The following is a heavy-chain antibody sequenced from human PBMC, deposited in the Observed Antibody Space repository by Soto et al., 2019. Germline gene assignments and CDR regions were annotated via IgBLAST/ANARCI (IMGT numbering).Heavy chain of an antibody. V-gene: IGHV4-4*02. J-gene: IGHJ4*02. CDR1: GGSISSSNW. CDR3: ARRWGEGRVDY. D-gene: IGHD3-10*01. Sequence: QVQLQESGPGLVKPSGTLSLTCAVSGGSISSSNWWSWVRQPPGKGLAWIGEIYHSGNTNYNPSLKRRVTMAVDKSGNQFSLKLSSVTAADTAVYYCARRWGEGRVDYWGQGTLVTVSS. CDR2: IYHSGNT.